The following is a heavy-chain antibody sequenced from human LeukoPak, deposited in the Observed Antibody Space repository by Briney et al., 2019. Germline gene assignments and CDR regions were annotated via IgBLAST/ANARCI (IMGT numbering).Heavy chain of an antibody. J-gene: IGHJ3*02. Sequence: GGSLRLSCAASGFTFSSYSMNWVRQAPGKGLEWVSSISSSSSYIYYADSVKGRFTISRDNAKNSLYLQMNSLRAEDTAVYYCASDGPSGAFDIWGQGTMVTVSS. CDR1: GFTFSSYS. D-gene: IGHD3-10*01. CDR3: ASDGPSGAFDI. V-gene: IGHV3-21*01. CDR2: ISSSSSYI.